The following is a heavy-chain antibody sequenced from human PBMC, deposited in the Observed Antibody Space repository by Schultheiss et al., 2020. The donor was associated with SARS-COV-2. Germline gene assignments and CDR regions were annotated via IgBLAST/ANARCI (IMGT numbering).Heavy chain of an antibody. Sequence: GGSLRLSCAASGFTFNNFALTWVRQGPGKGLEWVSSITRSGDDTYYADSVKGRFTISRDNSKNTLYLQMDSLTAEDTAMYYCAKLRPHDWGQGTLVTVSS. J-gene: IGHJ4*02. CDR1: GFTFNNFA. V-gene: IGHV3-23*01. D-gene: IGHD6-6*01. CDR3: AKLRPHD. CDR2: ITRSGDDT.